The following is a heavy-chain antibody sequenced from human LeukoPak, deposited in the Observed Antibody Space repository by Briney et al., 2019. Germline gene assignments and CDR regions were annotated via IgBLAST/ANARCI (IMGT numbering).Heavy chain of an antibody. CDR1: GYTFTNYG. J-gene: IGHJ6*02. CDR2: IIPIFGTA. Sequence: VASVKVSCKASGYTFTNYGISWVRQAPGQGLEWMGGIIPIFGTANYAQKFQGRVTITADESTSTAYMELSSLRSEDTAVYYCARIVEMATDGMDVWGQGTTVTVSS. V-gene: IGHV1-69*13. CDR3: ARIVEMATDGMDV. D-gene: IGHD5-24*01.